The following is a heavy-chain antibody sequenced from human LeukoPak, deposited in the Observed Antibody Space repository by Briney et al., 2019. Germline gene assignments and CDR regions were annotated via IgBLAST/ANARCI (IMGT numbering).Heavy chain of an antibody. CDR1: GGSISSSSYY. Sequence: SETLSLTCTVSGGSISSSSYYWGWIRQPPGKGLEWIGSIYYSGSTNYNPSLRSRVTMSLDMSKNQFSLKLSSVTAADTAIYYCARDQYDRGGSFLWNDYWGQGTLGTGSS. J-gene: IGHJ4*02. D-gene: IGHD3-22*01. CDR2: IYYSGST. V-gene: IGHV4-39*07. CDR3: ARDQYDRGGSFLWNDY.